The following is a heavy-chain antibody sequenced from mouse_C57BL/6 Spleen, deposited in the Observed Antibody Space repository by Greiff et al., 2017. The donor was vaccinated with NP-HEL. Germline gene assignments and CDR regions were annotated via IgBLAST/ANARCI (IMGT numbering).Heavy chain of an antibody. Sequence: QVQLQQSGPELVKPGASVKISCKASGYAFSSSWMNWVKQRPGKGLEWIGRIYPGDGDTNYNGKFKGKATLTADKSSSTAYMQLSSLTSEDSAFYFCARWEITTVVYFDYWGQGTTLTVSS. V-gene: IGHV1-82*01. CDR1: GYAFSSSW. D-gene: IGHD1-1*01. CDR2: IYPGDGDT. CDR3: ARWEITTVVYFDY. J-gene: IGHJ2*01.